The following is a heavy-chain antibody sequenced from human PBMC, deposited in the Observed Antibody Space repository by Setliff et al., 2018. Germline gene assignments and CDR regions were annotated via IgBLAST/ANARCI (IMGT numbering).Heavy chain of an antibody. D-gene: IGHD1-26*01. J-gene: IGHJ1*01. CDR1: GFTFSSYS. V-gene: IGHV3-48*01. Sequence: GGSLRLSCAASGFTFSSYSMKWVRQAPGKGLEWISYIDISSTTIYYADSVKGRFTISRDNAKNSLYLQMNSLRAGDTAVYYCSTGSIVGATAAEYFQHWGQGTLVTVSS. CDR3: STGSIVGATAAEYFQH. CDR2: IDISSTTI.